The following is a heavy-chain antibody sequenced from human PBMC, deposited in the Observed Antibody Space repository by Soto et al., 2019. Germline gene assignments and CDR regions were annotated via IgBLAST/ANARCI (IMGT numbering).Heavy chain of an antibody. CDR2: IYYSGRT. CDR1: GESISSSSYY. J-gene: IGHJ4*02. D-gene: IGHD2-21*02. CDR3: ATQRTTVVTQAYFDH. V-gene: IGHV4-39*01. Sequence: SETLSLTCIVSGESISSSSYYWGWIRQPPGKGLEWIGSIYYSGRTYYNPSFKSRVTISIDTSKNQFSLKLSSVTATDTAVYYCATQRTTVVTQAYFDHWGQGALVTVSS.